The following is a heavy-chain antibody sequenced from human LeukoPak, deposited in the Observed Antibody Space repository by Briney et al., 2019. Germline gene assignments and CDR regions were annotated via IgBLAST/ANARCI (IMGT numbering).Heavy chain of an antibody. CDR1: GFTFSSYW. J-gene: IGHJ3*02. V-gene: IGHV3-74*01. CDR2: IKSDGSST. Sequence: GGSLRLSCAASGFTFSSYWMHWVRQAPGKGLVWVSRIKSDGSSTSYADSVKGRFTISRDNAKNTLYLQMNSLRPEDTAVYYCAKGPNYDILTGWRKTHNAFDIWGQGTMVTVSS. D-gene: IGHD3-9*01. CDR3: AKGPNYDILTGWRKTHNAFDI.